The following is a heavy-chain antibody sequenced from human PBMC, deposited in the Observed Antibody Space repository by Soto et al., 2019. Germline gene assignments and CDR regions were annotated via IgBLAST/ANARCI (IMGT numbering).Heavy chain of an antibody. Sequence: SETLSLTCAVYGGSFSGYYWSWIRQPPGKGLEWIGEINHSGSTNYNPSLKSRVTISVDTSKNQFSLKLSSVTAADTAVYYCARVRGYCSGGSCYGKGGSFDYWGQGTLVTVSS. CDR1: GGSFSGYY. CDR2: INHSGST. CDR3: ARVRGYCSGGSCYGKGGSFDY. D-gene: IGHD2-15*01. J-gene: IGHJ4*02. V-gene: IGHV4-34*01.